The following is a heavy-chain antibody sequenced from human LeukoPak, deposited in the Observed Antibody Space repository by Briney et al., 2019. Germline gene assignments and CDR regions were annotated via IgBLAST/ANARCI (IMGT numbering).Heavy chain of an antibody. J-gene: IGHJ4*02. V-gene: IGHV3-20*04. D-gene: IGHD3-10*01. Sequence: GGSLRLSCAASGLTFDDYGMSWVRQAPGKGLEWVSGINWNGGSTGYADSVKGRFTISRDNAKNSLYLQMNSLRAEDTALYYCARDKYSYLGELPFFDYWGQGTLVTVSS. CDR1: GLTFDDYG. CDR2: INWNGGST. CDR3: ARDKYSYLGELPFFDY.